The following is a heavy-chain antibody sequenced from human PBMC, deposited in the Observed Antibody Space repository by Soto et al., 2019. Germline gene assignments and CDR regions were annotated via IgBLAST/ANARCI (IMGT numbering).Heavy chain of an antibody. V-gene: IGHV4-4*02. Sequence: SETLSLTCDVSGVSISSGNWWSWVRQPPGKGLEWIAEVYNDGSANYHPSLESRATISVDRSKNQFSLRLSSVTAADTAVYYCARFLKDTAMAAFDYWGQGTLVTVSS. CDR1: GVSISSGNW. J-gene: IGHJ4*02. D-gene: IGHD5-18*01. CDR3: ARFLKDTAMAAFDY. CDR2: VYNDGSA.